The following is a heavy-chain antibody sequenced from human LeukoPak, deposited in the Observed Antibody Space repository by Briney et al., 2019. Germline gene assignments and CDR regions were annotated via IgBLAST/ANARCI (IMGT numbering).Heavy chain of an antibody. Sequence: ASVKVSCKASGYNFISYGISWVRQAPGQGLEWMGWISAYNGNTNYAQKLQGRVTMTTDTSTSTAYMELRSLRSDDTAVYYCARRPDYGDYDPYYFDYWGQGTLVTVSS. V-gene: IGHV1-18*01. CDR3: ARRPDYGDYDPYYFDY. J-gene: IGHJ4*02. CDR1: GYNFISYG. D-gene: IGHD4-17*01. CDR2: ISAYNGNT.